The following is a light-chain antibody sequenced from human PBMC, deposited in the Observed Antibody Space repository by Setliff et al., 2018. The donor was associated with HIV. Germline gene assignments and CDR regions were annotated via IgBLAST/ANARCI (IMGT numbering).Light chain of an antibody. CDR1: QGLLYSSNNKDY. CDR2: WAS. Sequence: DIVMTQSPDSLAVSLGERATINCKSSQGLLYSSNNKDYLAWYQQKPGQPPILLFYWASTRESGVPDRFSGSGSGTDFTLTISSLQAEDVAVYYCQQYYGLPLTFGGGTKVDIK. CDR3: QQYYGLPLT. V-gene: IGKV4-1*01. J-gene: IGKJ4*01.